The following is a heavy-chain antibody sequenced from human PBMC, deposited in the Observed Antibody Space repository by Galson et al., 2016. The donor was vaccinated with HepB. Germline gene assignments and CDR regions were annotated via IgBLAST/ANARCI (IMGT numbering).Heavy chain of an antibody. V-gene: IGHV3-23*01. J-gene: IGHJ3*02. CDR2: ISGSGYNT. CDR1: GFTFSSYA. Sequence: SLRLSCAASGFTFSSYAMSWVRQAPGKGLEWVSTISGSGYNTYYADSVTGRFTISRDNSKNTLYLQMNSLRAEDTAVYYCAKSQPGYSSGWYTLPIDAFDIWGQGTMVTVSS. D-gene: IGHD6-19*01. CDR3: AKSQPGYSSGWYTLPIDAFDI.